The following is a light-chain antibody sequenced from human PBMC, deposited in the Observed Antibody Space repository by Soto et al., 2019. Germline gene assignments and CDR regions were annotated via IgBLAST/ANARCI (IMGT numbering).Light chain of an antibody. CDR3: QQSYGTPPFS. Sequence: DIQMTQSPSSLSASVGDRVTITCRASQSISSYLNWYQQKPGKAPKLLIYAASSLQSGVPSRFSGSGSGTDFPLTISSLQPEDFATYYCQQSYGTPPFSFGPGTKVDIK. CDR1: QSISSY. J-gene: IGKJ3*01. CDR2: AAS. V-gene: IGKV1-39*01.